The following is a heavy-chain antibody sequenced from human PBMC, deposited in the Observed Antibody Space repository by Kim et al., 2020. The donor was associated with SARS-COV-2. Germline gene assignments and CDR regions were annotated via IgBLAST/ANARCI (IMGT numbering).Heavy chain of an antibody. J-gene: IGHJ4*02. Sequence: PPLKSRVTISVDTSKNQFSLKLSSVTAADTAVYYCARHQSWFGEFALFDYWGQGTLVTVSS. D-gene: IGHD3-10*01. CDR3: ARHQSWFGEFALFDY. V-gene: IGHV4-39*01.